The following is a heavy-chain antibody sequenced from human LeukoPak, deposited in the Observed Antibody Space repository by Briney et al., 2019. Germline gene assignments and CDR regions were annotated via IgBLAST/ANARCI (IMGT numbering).Heavy chain of an antibody. J-gene: IGHJ6*02. D-gene: IGHD2-21*02. Sequence: AASVKVSCKASGYTFTSYGISWVRQAPGQGLEWMGWISAYNGNTNYAQKLQGRVTMTTDTSTSTAYMELRSLRSDDTAVYYCARIGVVVTAMHDYYYYYGMDVWGQGTTVIVSS. CDR3: ARIGVVVTAMHDYYYYYGMDV. CDR2: ISAYNGNT. V-gene: IGHV1-18*01. CDR1: GYTFTSYG.